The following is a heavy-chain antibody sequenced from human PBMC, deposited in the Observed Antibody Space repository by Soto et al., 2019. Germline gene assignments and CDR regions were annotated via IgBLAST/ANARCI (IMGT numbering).Heavy chain of an antibody. CDR3: AKDEVGVEVVIEIGY. V-gene: IGHV3-30*18. CDR1: GFTFSSYG. Sequence: GGSLRLSCAASGFTFSSYGMHWVRQAPGKGLEWVAVISYDGSNKYYADSVKGRFTISRDNSKNTLYLQMNSLRAEDTAGYYWAKDEVGVEVVIEIGYWGQGTLVTVSS. CDR2: ISYDGSNK. D-gene: IGHD3-22*01. J-gene: IGHJ4*02.